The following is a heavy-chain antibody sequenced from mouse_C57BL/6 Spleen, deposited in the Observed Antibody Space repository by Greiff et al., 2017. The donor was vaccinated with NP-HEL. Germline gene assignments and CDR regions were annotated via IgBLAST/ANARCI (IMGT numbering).Heavy chain of an antibody. J-gene: IGHJ4*01. CDR3: ARDGSSHYYAMDY. CDR1: GYTFTDYY. V-gene: IGHV1-76*01. D-gene: IGHD1-1*01. Sequence: VKLQESGAELVRPGASVKLSCKASGYTFTDYYINWVKQRPGQGLEWIARIYPGSGNTYYNEKFKGKATLTAEKSSSTAYMQISSLTSEDSAVDFCARDGSSHYYAMDYWGQGTSVTVSS. CDR2: IYPGSGNT.